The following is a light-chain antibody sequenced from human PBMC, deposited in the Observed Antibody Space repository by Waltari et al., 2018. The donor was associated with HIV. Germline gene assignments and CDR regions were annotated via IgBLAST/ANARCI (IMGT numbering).Light chain of an antibody. J-gene: IGLJ2*01. V-gene: IGLV3-21*02. CDR2: DDS. Sequence: SYVLTQPPSVSVAPGQTARTTCGGSRIGSKSIHWYQQKPGQAPVLVVQDDSDRPSRIPERFSGSNSGDTATLAISKVEAGDEADYYCQVWEITDDHVVFGGGTKLTVL. CDR1: RIGSKS. CDR3: QVWEITDDHVV.